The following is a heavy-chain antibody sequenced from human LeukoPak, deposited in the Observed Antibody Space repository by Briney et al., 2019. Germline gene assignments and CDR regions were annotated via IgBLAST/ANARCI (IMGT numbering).Heavy chain of an antibody. CDR1: GYSISSGYY. J-gene: IGHJ4*02. Sequence: SETLSLTCTVSGYSISSGYYWGWIRHPPGKGLEWIGSIYHSGATYYNPSLKSRVTISVDTSKNQFSLKLSSVTAADTAVYYCARDNGDSSGYLFDYWGQGTLVTVSS. V-gene: IGHV4-38-2*02. CDR3: ARDNGDSSGYLFDY. CDR2: IYHSGAT. D-gene: IGHD3-22*01.